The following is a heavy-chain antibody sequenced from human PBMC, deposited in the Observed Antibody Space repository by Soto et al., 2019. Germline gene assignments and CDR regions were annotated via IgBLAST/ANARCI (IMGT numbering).Heavy chain of an antibody. J-gene: IGHJ4*02. D-gene: IGHD4-17*01. CDR3: ARGRDGGAAI. CDR2: INPSGST. Sequence: QVQLQQWGAGLLKPSETLSLTCAVYGGSFSGYYWSWIRQPPGKGLEWIGEINPSGSTNYTPSLTSRVTMSGDTPKNQFSLRLTSVTAAATAVYYCARGRDGGAAIWGQGTLVTVSS. V-gene: IGHV4-34*01. CDR1: GGSFSGYY.